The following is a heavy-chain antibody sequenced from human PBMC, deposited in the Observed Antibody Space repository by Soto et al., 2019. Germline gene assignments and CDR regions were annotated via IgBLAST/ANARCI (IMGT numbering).Heavy chain of an antibody. Sequence: PSETVSLTCTVSGGSISSSSYYWGWIRQPPGKGLEWIGSIYYSGSTYYNPSLKSRVTISVDTSKNQFSLKLSSVTAADTAVYYCARRKFSSSWSNYFDYWGQGTLVTVSS. CDR2: IYYSGST. J-gene: IGHJ4*02. CDR3: ARRKFSSSWSNYFDY. V-gene: IGHV4-39*01. CDR1: GGSISSSSYY. D-gene: IGHD6-13*01.